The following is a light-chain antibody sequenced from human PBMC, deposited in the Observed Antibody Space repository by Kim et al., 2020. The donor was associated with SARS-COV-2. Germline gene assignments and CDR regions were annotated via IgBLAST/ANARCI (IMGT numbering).Light chain of an antibody. CDR3: KSRDSRGDLRV. CDR2: GKN. V-gene: IGLV3-19*01. CDR1: SLRSYY. Sequence: SSELTQDPAVSVALGQTVRITCQGDSLRSYYASWYQQKPGQAPVLVIYGKNNRPSGIPDRFSGSSSGTTASLSITGAQAEDEADYYCKSRDSRGDLRVFG. J-gene: IGLJ3*02.